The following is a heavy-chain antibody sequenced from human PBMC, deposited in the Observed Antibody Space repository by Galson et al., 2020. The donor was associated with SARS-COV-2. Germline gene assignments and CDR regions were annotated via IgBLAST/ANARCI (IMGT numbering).Heavy chain of an antibody. V-gene: IGHV2-70*01. J-gene: IGHJ6*02. CDR1: GFSLSTSGMC. D-gene: IGHD6-25*01. CDR2: IDWDDDK. Sequence: SGPTLVKPTQTLTLTCTFSGFSLSTSGMCVSWIRQPPGKALEWLALIDWDDDKYYSTSLKTRLTISKDTTKNKVVLTRTNMDHVDTATYYCALMPVGSGHLGDYYCYGMDGWGQGTTVTVSS. CDR3: ALMPVGSGHLGDYYCYGMDG.